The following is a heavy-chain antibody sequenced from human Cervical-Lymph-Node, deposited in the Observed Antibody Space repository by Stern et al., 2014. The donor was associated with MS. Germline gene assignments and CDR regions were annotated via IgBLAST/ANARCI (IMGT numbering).Heavy chain of an antibody. D-gene: IGHD5/OR15-5a*01. V-gene: IGHV4-61*02. CDR3: AREWIYEVSWFDS. Sequence: VQLVESGPGLVKPSQTLSLTCTVSGGSISSGSHYWSWIRQPAGKGLEWVGRIYSTGRVDYNPSFKGRVTMSVDTSKDQFALELGSVTAADTAMYYCAREWIYEVSWFDSWGQGSLVIVSS. CDR1: GGSISSGSHY. J-gene: IGHJ5*01. CDR2: IYSTGRV.